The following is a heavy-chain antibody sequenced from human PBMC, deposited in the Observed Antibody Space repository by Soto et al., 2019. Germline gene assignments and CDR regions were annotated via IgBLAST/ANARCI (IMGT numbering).Heavy chain of an antibody. CDR3: ARGGGVYYFDY. D-gene: IGHD2-8*02. CDR2: IYYSGIT. V-gene: IGHV4-59*01. CDR1: GGSISSYY. J-gene: IGHJ4*01. Sequence: SETLSLTCTVSGGSISSYYWSWIRQPPGKGLEWIGYIYYSGITDYNPSLKSRVTISVDTSKSQFSLKLSSVTAADTAVYYCARGGGVYYFDYWGHGTLVTVSS.